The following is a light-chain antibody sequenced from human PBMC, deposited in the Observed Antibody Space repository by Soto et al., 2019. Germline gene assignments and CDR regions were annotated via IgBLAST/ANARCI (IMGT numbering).Light chain of an antibody. CDR1: QSVSSN. CDR3: QQYNNSPPST. Sequence: EIVMTQSPATLSVSPGERATLSCRASQSVSSNLAWYQQKPGQAPRLLIYGASTRATGIPARFSGSGSGTEFTLTISSLHSADFAVYYYQQYNNSPPSTFGQGTKVEIK. V-gene: IGKV3-15*01. J-gene: IGKJ1*01. CDR2: GAS.